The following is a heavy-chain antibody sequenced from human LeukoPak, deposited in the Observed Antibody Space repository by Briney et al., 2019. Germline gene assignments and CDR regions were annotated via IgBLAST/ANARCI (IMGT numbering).Heavy chain of an antibody. Sequence: RSETLSLTCAVYGGSFSGYYWSWIRQPPGRGLEWMGEINHSGSTNYNPSLKSRVTISVDTSKNQFSLKLSSVTDADTAVYYCARGRYSSGWYGTVRRPDNWFDPWGQGTLVTVSS. CDR2: INHSGST. V-gene: IGHV4-34*01. D-gene: IGHD6-19*01. CDR1: GGSFSGYY. CDR3: ARGRYSSGWYGTVRRPDNWFDP. J-gene: IGHJ5*02.